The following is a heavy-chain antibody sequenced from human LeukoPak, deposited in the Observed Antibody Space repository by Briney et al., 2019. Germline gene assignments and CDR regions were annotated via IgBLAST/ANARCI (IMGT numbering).Heavy chain of an antibody. D-gene: IGHD6-13*01. CDR1: GYNFISYW. CDR2: IYPGDSDT. CDR3: ARQKSKIAAAAHFDY. J-gene: IGHJ4*02. Sequence: GESLKISCKGSGYNFISYWIGWVRQMPGKGLEWMGIIYPGDSDTRYSPSFQGQVTISADKSITTAYLQWSSLKASDTAMYYCARQKSKIAAAAHFDYWGQGTLVTVSS. V-gene: IGHV5-51*01.